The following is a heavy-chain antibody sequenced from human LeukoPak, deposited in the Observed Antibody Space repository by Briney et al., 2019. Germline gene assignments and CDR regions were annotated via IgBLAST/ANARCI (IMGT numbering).Heavy chain of an antibody. D-gene: IGHD7-27*01. J-gene: IGHJ4*02. CDR2: INWNGGST. CDR3: ARNWGSGDYFDY. CDR1: GFTFDDYG. Sequence: GGSLRLSCAASGFTFDDYGMSWVRQAPGKGLEWVAGINWNGGSTGYADSVKGRFTISRDNAKNSLYLEMNSLRAEDTALYYCARNWGSGDYFDYWGQGTLVTVSS. V-gene: IGHV3-20*04.